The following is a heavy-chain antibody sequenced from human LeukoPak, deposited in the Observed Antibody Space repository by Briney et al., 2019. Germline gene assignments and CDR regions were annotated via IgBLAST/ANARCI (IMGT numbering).Heavy chain of an antibody. D-gene: IGHD2-21*02. CDR2: ISSSGSTI. V-gene: IGHV3-11*01. CDR1: GFTFSDYY. CDR3: ARDPPYCGGDCYSYPPLRDY. J-gene: IGHJ4*02. Sequence: PGGSLRLSCAASGFTFSDYYMSWIRQAPGKGLEWVSYISSSGSTIYYADSVKGRFTISRDNAKNSLYLQMNSPRAEDTAVYYCARDPPYCGGDCYSYPPLRDYWGQGTLVTVSS.